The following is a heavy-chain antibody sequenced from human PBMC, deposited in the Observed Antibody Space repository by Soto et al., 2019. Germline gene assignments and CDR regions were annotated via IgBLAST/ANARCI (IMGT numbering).Heavy chain of an antibody. CDR3: ARDMIAMVTFNYYGMDV. Sequence: PGGSLRLSCAASGFTFSSYGMHWVRQAPGKGLEWVAVIWYDGSNKYYADSVKGRFTISRDNSKNTLYLQMNSLRAEDTAVYYCARDMIAMVTFNYYGMDVWGRGTTVTVS. CDR2: IWYDGSNK. CDR1: GFTFSSYG. D-gene: IGHD5-18*01. V-gene: IGHV3-33*01. J-gene: IGHJ6*02.